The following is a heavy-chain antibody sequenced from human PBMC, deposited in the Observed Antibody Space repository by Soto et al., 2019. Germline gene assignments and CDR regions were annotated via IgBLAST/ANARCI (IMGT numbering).Heavy chain of an antibody. D-gene: IGHD3-3*02. Sequence: VQLLESGGGVVQPGRSLRLSCGVSGFTFINYAMHWVRQAPGKGLEWVALISGDGSNEYYADSVKGRFTISRDNSRNTLYLQMNSLRADDTAVYYCARHLSHLKSGWLDPWGRGTLVTVSS. V-gene: IGHV3-30-3*01. CDR2: ISGDGSNE. CDR1: GFTFINYA. J-gene: IGHJ5*02. CDR3: ARHLSHLKSGWLDP.